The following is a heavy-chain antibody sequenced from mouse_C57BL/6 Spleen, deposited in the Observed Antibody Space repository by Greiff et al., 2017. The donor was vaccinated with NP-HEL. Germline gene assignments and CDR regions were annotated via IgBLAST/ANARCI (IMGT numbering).Heavy chain of an antibody. D-gene: IGHD2-1*01. J-gene: IGHJ4*01. V-gene: IGHV5-6*01. Sequence: EVQGVESGGDLVKPGGSLKLSCAASGFTFSSYGMSWVRQTPDKRLEWVATISSGGSYTYCPDSVKGRFTISRDNAKNTLYLQMSSLKSEDTAMYYCARHYGNAMDYWGQGTSVTVSS. CDR2: ISSGGSYT. CDR3: ARHYGNAMDY. CDR1: GFTFSSYG.